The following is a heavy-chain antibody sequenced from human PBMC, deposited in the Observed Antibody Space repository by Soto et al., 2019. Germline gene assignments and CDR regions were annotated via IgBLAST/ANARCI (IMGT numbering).Heavy chain of an antibody. CDR1: GDTFTNYD. CDR3: ARGEGMAARHDGYDI. CDR2: ISTSTGNT. D-gene: IGHD6-6*01. V-gene: IGHV1-18*04. Sequence: GASVKVSCKASGDTFTNYDVTWVRQAPGQGLEWMGWISTSTGNTNYAQKLQGRVTMTTDTSASTAYMELRSLRSDDTAVYYCARGEGMAARHDGYDIWGQGTMVTVSS. J-gene: IGHJ3*02.